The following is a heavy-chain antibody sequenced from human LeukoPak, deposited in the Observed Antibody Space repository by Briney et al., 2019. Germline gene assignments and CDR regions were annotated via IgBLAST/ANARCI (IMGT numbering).Heavy chain of an antibody. Sequence: SETLSLTCTVSGGSISSGGYYWSWIRQPPGKGLEWIGEINHSGSTNYNPSLKSRVTISVDTSKNQFSLKLSSVTAADTAVYYCARGRSYYYDSSGYYPFDYWGQGTLVTVSS. CDR2: INHSGST. V-gene: IGHV4-39*07. CDR1: GGSISSGGYY. D-gene: IGHD3-22*01. CDR3: ARGRSYYYDSSGYYPFDY. J-gene: IGHJ4*02.